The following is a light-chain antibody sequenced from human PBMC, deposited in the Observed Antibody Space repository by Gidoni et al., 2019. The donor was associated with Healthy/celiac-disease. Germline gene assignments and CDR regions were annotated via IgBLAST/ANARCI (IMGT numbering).Light chain of an antibody. V-gene: IGKV3-20*01. CDR2: GAS. CDR1: QSVSSSY. CDR3: QQYGSSPALT. Sequence: IVLTQSPGTLSLSPGERATLSCRASQSVSSSYLSWYQQNPGQAPMLLIFGASSRATGIPDRFSGSGSGTDFTLTISRLEPEDFAVYYCQQYGSSPALTFGGGTKVEIK. J-gene: IGKJ4*01.